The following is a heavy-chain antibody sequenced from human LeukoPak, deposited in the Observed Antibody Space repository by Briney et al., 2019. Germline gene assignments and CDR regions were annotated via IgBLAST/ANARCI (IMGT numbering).Heavy chain of an antibody. D-gene: IGHD2-15*01. Sequence: GGSLRLSCAASGFTFSDYYMSWIRQAPGKGLEWVSYISSSGSTIYYADSVKGRLTISRQNAKNSLFLQMNSLRAEDTAVYYCAKVRLGYCSGGSCSRGGTPMDVWGKGTTVTISS. V-gene: IGHV3-11*01. CDR2: ISSSGSTI. CDR1: GFTFSDYY. CDR3: AKVRLGYCSGGSCSRGGTPMDV. J-gene: IGHJ6*03.